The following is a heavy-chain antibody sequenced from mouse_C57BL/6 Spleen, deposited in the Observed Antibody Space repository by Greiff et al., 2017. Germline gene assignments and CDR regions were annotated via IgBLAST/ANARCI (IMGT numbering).Heavy chain of an antibody. CDR3: ARGHYDYAWFAY. D-gene: IGHD2-4*01. CDR2: IYPGSGST. J-gene: IGHJ3*01. Sequence: QVQLKQPGAELVKPGASVKMSCKASGYTFTSYWITWVKQRPGQGLEWIGDIYPGSGSTNYNEKFKSKATLTVDTSSSTAYMQLSSLTSEDSAVYYCARGHYDYAWFAYWGQGTLVTVSA. CDR1: GYTFTSYW. V-gene: IGHV1-55*01.